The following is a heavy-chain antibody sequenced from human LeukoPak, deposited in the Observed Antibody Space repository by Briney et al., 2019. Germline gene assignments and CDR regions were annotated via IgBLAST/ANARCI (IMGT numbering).Heavy chain of an antibody. V-gene: IGHV3-13*01. CDR2: IDTAGDT. J-gene: IGHJ6*02. D-gene: IGHD2-2*01. CDR1: GFTFSNYD. Sequence: GGSLRLSCAASGFTFSNYDMHWVRQVPGKGLEWVSSIDTAGDTYYPGSVKGRFTISRENAKKSFYLQMNSLRAGDTAVYYCARGSCSSSSCYERLNGLDVWGQGTTVTVSS. CDR3: ARGSCSSSSCYERLNGLDV.